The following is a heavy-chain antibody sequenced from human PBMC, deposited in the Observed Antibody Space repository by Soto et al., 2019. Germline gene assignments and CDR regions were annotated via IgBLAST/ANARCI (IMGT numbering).Heavy chain of an antibody. CDR2: IKSKTDGGTT. J-gene: IGHJ6*02. CDR1: GFTFSNAW. CDR3: TTIVYSYGGGYYYYYYGMDV. Sequence: PRGSLTLSCAASGFTFSNAWMSWVRQAPGNVIEWVGRIKSKTDGGTTDYAAPVKGRFTISRDDSKNTLYLQMNSLKTEDRAVYYCTTIVYSYGGGYYYYYYGMDVWGQGTRVTVYS. V-gene: IGHV3-15*01. D-gene: IGHD5-18*01.